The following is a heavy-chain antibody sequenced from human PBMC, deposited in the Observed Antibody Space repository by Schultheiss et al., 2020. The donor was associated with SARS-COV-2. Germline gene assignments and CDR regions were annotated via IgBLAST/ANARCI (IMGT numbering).Heavy chain of an antibody. CDR1: GYTFTGYY. V-gene: IGHV1-2*02. J-gene: IGHJ4*02. D-gene: IGHD6-19*01. Sequence: ASVKVSCKASGYTFTGYYMHWVRQAPGQGLEWMGWINPNSGGTNYAQKFQGRVTMTTDTSTSTAYMELSRLRSDDTAVYYCARASSGWYRLGDYWGQGTLVTVSS. CDR3: ARASSGWYRLGDY. CDR2: INPNSGGT.